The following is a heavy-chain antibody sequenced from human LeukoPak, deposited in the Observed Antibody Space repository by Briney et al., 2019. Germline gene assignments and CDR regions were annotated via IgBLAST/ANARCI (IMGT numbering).Heavy chain of an antibody. J-gene: IGHJ4*02. CDR2: INHSGST. CDR1: GGSFSGYY. Sequence: PSETLSLTCAVYGGSFSGYYWSWIRQPPGKGLEWIGEINHSGSTNYNPSLKSRVTISVDTSKNQFSLKLRSVTAADTAAYYCATFRSITMVRGVSVYWGQGTLVTVSS. D-gene: IGHD3-10*01. CDR3: ATFRSITMVRGVSVY. V-gene: IGHV4-34*01.